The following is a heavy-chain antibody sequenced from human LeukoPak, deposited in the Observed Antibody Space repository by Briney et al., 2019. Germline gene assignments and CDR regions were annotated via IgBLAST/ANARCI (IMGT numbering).Heavy chain of an antibody. CDR3: AKDTLHSIAAAGKGFDY. Sequence: GGSLRLSCAASGFTFSNYAMSWVRQAPGKGLEWVSALSGSGASTNYADSVKGRFTISKDNSKITLSLQMNSLRAEDTAVYYCAKDTLHSIAAAGKGFDYWGQGTLVTVSS. J-gene: IGHJ4*02. V-gene: IGHV3-23*01. CDR1: GFTFSNYA. D-gene: IGHD6-13*01. CDR2: LSGSGAST.